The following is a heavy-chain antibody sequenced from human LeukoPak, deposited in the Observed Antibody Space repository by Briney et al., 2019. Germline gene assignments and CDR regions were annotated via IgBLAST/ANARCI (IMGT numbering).Heavy chain of an antibody. V-gene: IGHV3-21*01. CDR1: GFTFSSYS. CDR3: ARDGHCSSTSCYKDFDY. J-gene: IGHJ4*02. CDR2: ISSSSSYI. D-gene: IGHD2-2*02. Sequence: KSGGSLRLSCAASGFTFSSYSMTWVRQAPGKGLEWVSSISSSSSYIYYADSVKGRFTISRDNAKNSLYLQMNSLRAEDTAVYYCARDGHCSSTSCYKDFDYWGQGTLVTVSS.